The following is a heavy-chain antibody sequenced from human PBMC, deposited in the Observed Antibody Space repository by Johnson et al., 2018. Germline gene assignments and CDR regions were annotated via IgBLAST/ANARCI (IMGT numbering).Heavy chain of an antibody. CDR3: ARDGATYYYESSGYPDYGLDV. Sequence: QVQLVQSGGGVVQPGRSLRLSCAASGFTFSSYGMHWVRQAPGKGLEWVAVIGYDGGNKNYEDSVKGRFTISRDNFKNTLYLQMNSLRAEDTAVYYCARDGATYYYESSGYPDYGLDVLGQGTTVTVSS. CDR1: GFTFSSYG. J-gene: IGHJ6*02. CDR2: IGYDGGNK. V-gene: IGHV3-33*01. D-gene: IGHD3-22*01.